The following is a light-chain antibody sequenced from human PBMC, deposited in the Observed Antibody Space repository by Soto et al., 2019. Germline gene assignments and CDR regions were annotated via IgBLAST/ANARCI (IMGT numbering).Light chain of an antibody. CDR1: QSISSN. V-gene: IGKV3-20*01. Sequence: IEMTQSPATLSVSPWERATLFCRASQSISSNLAWYQQKRGQAPRLLIYDASSRATGIPDRFSGSGSGTDFTLTISRLEPEDSAVYYCQQYGSSPTWTFGQGTKVDIK. CDR2: DAS. CDR3: QQYGSSPTWT. J-gene: IGKJ1*01.